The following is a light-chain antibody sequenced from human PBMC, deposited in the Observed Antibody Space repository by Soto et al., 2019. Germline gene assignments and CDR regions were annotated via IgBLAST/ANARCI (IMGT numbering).Light chain of an antibody. V-gene: IGLV3-27*01. Sequence: SYELTQPSSVSVSPGQTARIACSGDVLTKKYSRWFQQKPGQAPILILYKDIERPSGIPERFSGSRSGTTVTLTISGAQVDDEADYYCYSAADNNWVFGGGTKLTVL. CDR3: YSAADNNWV. CDR1: VLTKKY. J-gene: IGLJ3*02. CDR2: KDI.